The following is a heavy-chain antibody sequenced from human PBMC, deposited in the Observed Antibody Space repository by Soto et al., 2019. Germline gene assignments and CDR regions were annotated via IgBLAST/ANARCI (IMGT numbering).Heavy chain of an antibody. CDR2: INHSGST. CDR3: GRGPGGYATAD. Sequence: PSETLSLTCAVYGGSFSGYYWSWIRQPPGKGLEWMGEINHSGSTNYNPSLKTGFTILLDTSKNQFSLKLSAVTATATAVYYCGRGPGGYATADWGQGTLVTVSS. CDR1: GGSFSGYY. D-gene: IGHD5-12*01. V-gene: IGHV4-34*01. J-gene: IGHJ4*02.